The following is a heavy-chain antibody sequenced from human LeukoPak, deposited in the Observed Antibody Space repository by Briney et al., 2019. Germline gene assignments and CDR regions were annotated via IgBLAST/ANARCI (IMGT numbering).Heavy chain of an antibody. CDR1: GGSISSSSYY. Sequence: SETLSLTCTVSGGSISSSSYYWGWLRQPPGKGLEWIGSIYYSGSTYYNPSLKSRVTISVDTSKNQFSLKLSSVTAAGTAVYYCARFRVGDYVWGSYRYEVGAFDIWGQGTMVTVSS. CDR2: IYYSGST. V-gene: IGHV4-39*01. D-gene: IGHD3-16*02. J-gene: IGHJ3*02. CDR3: ARFRVGDYVWGSYRYEVGAFDI.